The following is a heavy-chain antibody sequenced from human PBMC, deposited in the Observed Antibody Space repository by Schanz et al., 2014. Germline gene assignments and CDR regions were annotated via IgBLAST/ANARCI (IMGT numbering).Heavy chain of an antibody. Sequence: EVQLVESGGGVVHPGGSLRLSCAASGFTFSSYWMHWVRQAPGKGLVWVSRIQSDGSITTYADSVKGRFAISRDNAKNTLYLQMNSLRVEDTAVYYCARQPGRITVSGVVSNWFDPWGQGTLVTVSS. J-gene: IGHJ5*02. CDR1: GFTFSSYW. D-gene: IGHD3-3*01. CDR2: IQSDGSIT. V-gene: IGHV3-74*01. CDR3: ARQPGRITVSGVVSNWFDP.